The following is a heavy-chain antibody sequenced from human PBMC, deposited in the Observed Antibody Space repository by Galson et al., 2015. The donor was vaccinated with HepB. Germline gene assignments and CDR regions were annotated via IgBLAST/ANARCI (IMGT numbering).Heavy chain of an antibody. CDR2: ISGRGGRT. D-gene: IGHD5-24*01. CDR1: GFTFSTYG. V-gene: IGHV3-23*01. Sequence: SLRLSCAASGFTFSTYGMSWVRQAPGKGLEWVSGISGRGGRTYYADSVKGRFTISRDNSKNTLYLQMNSLRAGETAVYYCAKDKRDGLNYLDGFDIWGQGTMVSVSS. CDR3: AKDKRDGLNYLDGFDI. J-gene: IGHJ3*02.